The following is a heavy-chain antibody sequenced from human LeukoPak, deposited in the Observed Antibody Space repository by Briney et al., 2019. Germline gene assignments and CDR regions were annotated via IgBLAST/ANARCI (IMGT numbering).Heavy chain of an antibody. CDR2: IYTSGST. V-gene: IGHV4-4*07. J-gene: IGHJ4*02. CDR1: GGSISSYY. CDR3: AAAGVLRYFDWPTH. D-gene: IGHD3-9*01. Sequence: SETLSLTCTVSGGSISSYYWSWIRQPAGKGLEWIGRIYTSGSTNYNPSLKCRVTMSVDTSKNQFSLKLSSVTAADTAVYYCAAAGVLRYFDWPTHWGQGTLVTVSS.